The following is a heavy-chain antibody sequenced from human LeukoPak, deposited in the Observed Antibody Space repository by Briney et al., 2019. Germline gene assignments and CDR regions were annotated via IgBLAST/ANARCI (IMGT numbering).Heavy chain of an antibody. CDR3: AKWGDYDILTGYYDSDY. Sequence: AGGSLRLSCAASGFIFSNYAMSWVRQAPGKGLEWVSAIVGRGSSTYYADSVKGRFTISRDNSKNTLYLQLNRLRAEDTAVYYCAKWGDYDILTGYYDSDYWSQGTLVTVSS. CDR1: GFIFSNYA. J-gene: IGHJ4*02. CDR2: IVGRGSST. V-gene: IGHV3-23*01. D-gene: IGHD3-9*01.